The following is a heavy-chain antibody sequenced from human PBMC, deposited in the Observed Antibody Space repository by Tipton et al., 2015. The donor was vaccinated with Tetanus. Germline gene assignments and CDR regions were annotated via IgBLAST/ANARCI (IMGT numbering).Heavy chain of an antibody. CDR2: IKQDGSEK. CDR3: ARGITIFGVVTYFDY. J-gene: IGHJ4*02. D-gene: IGHD3-3*01. V-gene: IGHV3-7*01. CDR1: GFTFSSYW. Sequence: CAASGFTFSSYWMSWVRQAPGKGLEWVANIKQDGSEKYYVDSVKGRFTISRDNAKNSLYLQMNSLRAEDTAVYYCARGITIFGVVTYFDYWGQGTLVTVSS.